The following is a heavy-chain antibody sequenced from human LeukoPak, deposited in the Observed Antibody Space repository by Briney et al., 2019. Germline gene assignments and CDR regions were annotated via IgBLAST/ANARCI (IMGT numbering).Heavy chain of an antibody. CDR1: GFTFSSYA. J-gene: IGHJ4*02. CDR2: ITGNTGNT. Sequence: PGGSLRLSCGASGFTFSSYAMNWVRQAPGKEMEWVSSITGNTGNTYVAEPVKGRFTISRDNSGNTLYLQMNTLRAEDTAIYYCAKGTLGSCAGARCYPFDHWGQGALVTVSS. V-gene: IGHV3-23*01. D-gene: IGHD2-8*02. CDR3: AKGTLGSCAGARCYPFDH.